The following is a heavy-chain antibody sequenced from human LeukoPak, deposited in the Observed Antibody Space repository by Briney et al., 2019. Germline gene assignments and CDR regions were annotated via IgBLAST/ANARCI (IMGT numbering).Heavy chain of an antibody. CDR1: GGSISSSSYY. Sequence: SETLSLTCTVSGGSISSSSYYWGWIRQPPGKGLEWIGSIYYSGSTYYNPSLKSRVTISVDTSKNQFSLKLSSVTAADTAVYYCARLAVGSTGLYYFDYWGQGTLVTVSS. CDR2: IYYSGST. D-gene: IGHD1-26*01. J-gene: IGHJ4*02. V-gene: IGHV4-39*01. CDR3: ARLAVGSTGLYYFDY.